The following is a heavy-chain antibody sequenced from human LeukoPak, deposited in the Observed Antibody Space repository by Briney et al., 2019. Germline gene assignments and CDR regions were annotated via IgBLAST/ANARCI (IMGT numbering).Heavy chain of an antibody. CDR3: ATDVRLVGATRDY. J-gene: IGHJ4*02. Sequence: GASVKVSCKVSGYTLTELSMHWVRQAPGKGLEWMGGFDPEDGETIYAQKFQGRVTMTEDTSTDTAYMELSSLRSEDTAVYYCATDVRLVGATRDYWGQGTLATVSS. D-gene: IGHD1-26*01. V-gene: IGHV1-24*01. CDR1: GYTLTELS. CDR2: FDPEDGET.